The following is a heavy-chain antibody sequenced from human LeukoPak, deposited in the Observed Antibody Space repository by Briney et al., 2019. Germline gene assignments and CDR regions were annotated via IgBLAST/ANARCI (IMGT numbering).Heavy chain of an antibody. J-gene: IGHJ3*02. Sequence: GGSLRLSCAASGFTFSSYAMSWVRQAPGKGLEWVSAISASGGSTYYADSVKGRFTISRDNSQNTLYLQVNSLRAEDTAVYYCANTARDDPFDIWGQGTMVTVSS. V-gene: IGHV3-23*01. CDR3: ANTARDDPFDI. CDR2: ISASGGST. CDR1: GFTFSSYA.